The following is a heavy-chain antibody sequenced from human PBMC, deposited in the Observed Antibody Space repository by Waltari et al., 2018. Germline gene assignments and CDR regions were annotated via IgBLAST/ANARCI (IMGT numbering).Heavy chain of an antibody. V-gene: IGHV4-4*02. J-gene: IGHJ4*02. CDR1: GDSVSNHYC. D-gene: IGHD2-15*01. Sequence: QVQLQESGPGLVEPSGTLSLPCAVSGDSVSNHYCWSWVRQPPGKGLEWIGPVHHSGNPNYNPSFESRVTMSRDTANNEISLKMTSATAADTAVYYCASDRGRGLYLDSWGPGTLVTVSP. CDR3: ASDRGRGLYLDS. CDR2: VHHSGNP.